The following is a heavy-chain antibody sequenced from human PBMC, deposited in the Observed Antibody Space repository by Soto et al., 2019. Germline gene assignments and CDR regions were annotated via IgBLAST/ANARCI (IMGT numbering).Heavy chain of an antibody. V-gene: IGHV3-23*01. CDR1: GFTFSRYA. CDR2: ISGSGGTT. Sequence: EVQLLESGGGLVQPGGSLRLSCAPSGFTFSRYAMSWVRQAPGKGLEWVSAISGSGGTTYYADSVKGRFTFSRDNSKNSLYLQMNSLRAEDTAVYYCAKGPDNSYYDRCAYGPFDYLGQGTLVTVSS. J-gene: IGHJ4*02. CDR3: AKGPDNSYYDRCAYGPFDY. D-gene: IGHD3-22*01.